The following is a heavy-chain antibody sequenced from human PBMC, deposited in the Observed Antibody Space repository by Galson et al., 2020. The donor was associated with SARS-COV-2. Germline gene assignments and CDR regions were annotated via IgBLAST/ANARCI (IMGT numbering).Heavy chain of an antibody. CDR3: TRVPPYGSSCWDAFEI. CDR1: GFTFSDSP. D-gene: IGHD6-6*01. Sequence: GGSLRLSCAASGFTFSDSPMHWVRQASGRGLEWVGRIRSKANNYATAYAASVKGRFTISRDDSENTAYLQMNSLKTEDTAVYYCTRVPPYGSSCWDAFEIWGQGTMVTVSS. V-gene: IGHV3-73*01. J-gene: IGHJ3*02. CDR2: IRSKANNYAT.